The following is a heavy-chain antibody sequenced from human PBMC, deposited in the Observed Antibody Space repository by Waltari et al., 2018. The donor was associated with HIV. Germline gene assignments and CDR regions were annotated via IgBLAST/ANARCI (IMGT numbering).Heavy chain of an antibody. CDR2: ISSDSSNL. D-gene: IGHD5-12*01. CDR1: GFAFSSSR. V-gene: IGHV3-21*01. CDR3: SRAELRGVAPDLDY. Sequence: EVLLVESGGDLVKPGGFLGLSCAASGFAFSSSRMNWIRQAPGKGLEWVASISSDSSNLWHADSVKGRFTISRDNAKNSLYLQMNSLRVDDTAVYYCSRAELRGVAPDLDYWGRGTLVTVSA. J-gene: IGHJ4*02.